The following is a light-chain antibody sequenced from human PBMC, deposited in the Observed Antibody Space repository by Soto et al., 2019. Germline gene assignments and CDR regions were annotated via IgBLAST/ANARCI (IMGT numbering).Light chain of an antibody. J-gene: IGKJ1*01. CDR3: KPYTNWPRT. CDR2: GAS. Sequence: ELALMQSPATLSVSPGGRTTLSCWASQSVSSNVAWYHHKPDQAPRLLIYGASNRATGIPARFSGSGSGTEITLTISSLQSEDFAVYYCKPYTNWPRTFGQGTQVEIK. V-gene: IGKV3-15*01. CDR1: QSVSSN.